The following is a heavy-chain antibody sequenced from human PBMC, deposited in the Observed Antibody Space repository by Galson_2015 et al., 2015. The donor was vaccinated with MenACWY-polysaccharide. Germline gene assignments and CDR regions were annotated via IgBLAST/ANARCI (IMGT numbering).Heavy chain of an antibody. Sequence: SLGLSRAASGFTFCNFLMSWVRPAPGEELEWGASIKQDGREKYLGDSVKGRFSISRDKAEKSLFLQMNSLRAEDTAVYYCARERWVRGVFFDQWGQGTLVTVSS. V-gene: IGHV3-7*01. CDR1: GFTFCNFL. CDR2: IKQDGREK. D-gene: IGHD3-10*01. J-gene: IGHJ4*02. CDR3: ARERWVRGVFFDQ.